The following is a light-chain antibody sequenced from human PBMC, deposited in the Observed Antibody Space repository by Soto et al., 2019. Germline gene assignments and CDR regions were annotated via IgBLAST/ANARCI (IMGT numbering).Light chain of an antibody. CDR3: QQYGSSPRT. CDR1: QSLGSSY. J-gene: IGKJ1*01. Sequence: EIVLTQSPGTLSLSPGERATLSCRASQSLGSSYLAWYQQKPGQATRLLIYAASSRATDIPDRFSGSGSGTDFTLTISRLEPEDFAVYYCQQYGSSPRTFGQGTRVEIK. V-gene: IGKV3-20*01. CDR2: AAS.